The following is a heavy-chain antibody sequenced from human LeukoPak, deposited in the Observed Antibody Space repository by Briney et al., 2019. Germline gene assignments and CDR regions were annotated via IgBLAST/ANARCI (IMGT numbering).Heavy chain of an antibody. CDR2: IYSGGST. V-gene: IGHV3-66*04. D-gene: IGHD3-10*01. CDR3: ARQTWFGELSLDY. CDR1: GFTVSSNY. J-gene: IGHJ4*02. Sequence: GGSLRLSCAASGFTVSSNYMSWVRQAPGKGLEWVSVIYSGGSTYYADSVKGRFTISRDNSKNTLYLQMNSLRAEDTAVYYCARQTWFGELSLDYWGQGTLATVSS.